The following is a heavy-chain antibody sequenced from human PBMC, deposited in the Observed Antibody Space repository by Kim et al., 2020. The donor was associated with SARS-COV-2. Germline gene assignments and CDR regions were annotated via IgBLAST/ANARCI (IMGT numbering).Heavy chain of an antibody. Sequence: SYAQKFQGRVTMTRDTSTSTVYMELSSLRSEDTAVYYCARAGGSSGYFDYWGQGTLVTVSS. V-gene: IGHV1-46*01. D-gene: IGHD6-6*01. J-gene: IGHJ4*02. CDR3: ARAGGSSGYFDY.